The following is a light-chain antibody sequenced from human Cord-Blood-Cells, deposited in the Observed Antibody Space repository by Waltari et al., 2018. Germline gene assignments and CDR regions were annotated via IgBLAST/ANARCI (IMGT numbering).Light chain of an antibody. V-gene: IGLV2-14*03. CDR3: SSYTSSSTWV. CDR2: DVS. CDR1: SSDVGGYNY. Sequence: QSALTQPASVSGSPGQAITISCTGTSSDVGGYNYVPWYQQHPGNAPKLRIYDVSNRPSGVSNRFSGSKSGNTASLTISGLQAEDEADYYCSSYTSSSTWVFGGGTKLTVL. J-gene: IGLJ3*02.